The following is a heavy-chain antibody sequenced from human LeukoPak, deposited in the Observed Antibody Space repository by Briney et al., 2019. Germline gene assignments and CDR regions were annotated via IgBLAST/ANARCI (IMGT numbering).Heavy chain of an antibody. CDR3: ARARDAIAVAGTGPYFDY. CDR2: INPSGGST. J-gene: IGHJ4*02. V-gene: IGHV1-46*01. D-gene: IGHD6-19*01. Sequence: GESLKISCKGSGYTFTSYYMHWVRQAPGQGLEWMGIINPSGGSTSYAQKFQGRVTMTRDTSTSTVYMELSSLRSEDTAVYYCARARDAIAVAGTGPYFDYWDQGTLVTVSS. CDR1: GYTFTSYY.